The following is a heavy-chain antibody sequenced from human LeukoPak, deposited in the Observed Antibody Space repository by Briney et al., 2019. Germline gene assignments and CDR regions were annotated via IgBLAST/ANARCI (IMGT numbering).Heavy chain of an antibody. J-gene: IGHJ5*02. V-gene: IGHV1-69*05. CDR2: IIPIFGTA. Sequence: GSSVKVSCKASGGTFSSYSISWVRQAPGQGLEWMGGIIPIFGTANYAQKFQGRVTITTDESTSTAYMELSGLRSEDTAVYYCARTSAAMVIGWFDPWGQGTLVTVSS. CDR3: ARTSAAMVIGWFDP. CDR1: GGTFSSYS. D-gene: IGHD5-18*01.